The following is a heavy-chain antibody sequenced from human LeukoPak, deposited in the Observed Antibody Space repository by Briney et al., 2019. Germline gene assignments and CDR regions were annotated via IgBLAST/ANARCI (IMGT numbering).Heavy chain of an antibody. J-gene: IGHJ4*02. Sequence: PGGSLRLSCAASGFTFSSYWMSWVCQAPGKGLEWVSAISGSGGSTYYADSVKGRFTISRDNSKNTLYLQMNSLRAEDTAVYYCAKGIRFLRCDLFDYWGQGTLVTVSS. V-gene: IGHV3-23*01. CDR1: GFTFSSYW. CDR3: AKGIRFLRCDLFDY. CDR2: ISGSGGST. D-gene: IGHD3-3*01.